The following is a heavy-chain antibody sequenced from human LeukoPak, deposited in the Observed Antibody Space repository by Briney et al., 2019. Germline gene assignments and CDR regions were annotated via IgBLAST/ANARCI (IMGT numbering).Heavy chain of an antibody. CDR2: ISSSSSYI. D-gene: IGHD3-9*01. J-gene: IGHJ4*02. V-gene: IGHV3-21*01. CDR3: ARGHYDVLAASYKWTPDY. Sequence: PGGSLRLSCAPAGFTFSSYSMNWVRQAPGKGLEWVSSISSSSSYIYYADSVKGRFTTSIDNAKNSLSLQLNRLRIEDTAVYYCARGHYDVLAASYKWTPDYWGQGTLVTVSS. CDR1: GFTFSSYS.